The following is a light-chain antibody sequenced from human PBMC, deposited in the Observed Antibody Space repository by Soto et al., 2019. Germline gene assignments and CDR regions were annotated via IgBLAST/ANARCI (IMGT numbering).Light chain of an antibody. CDR2: GNY. J-gene: IGLJ3*02. CDR3: QSYDTSLNDWV. Sequence: QSVLTQPPSVSGAPGQRVTISCTGSSSNTGAGYDVHWYQQVPGMAPKLLIFGNYERPSGVPDRFSGSKSGASASLAISGLRTEDEADYYCQSYDTSLNDWVFGGGTKLTVL. CDR1: SSNTGAGYD. V-gene: IGLV1-40*01.